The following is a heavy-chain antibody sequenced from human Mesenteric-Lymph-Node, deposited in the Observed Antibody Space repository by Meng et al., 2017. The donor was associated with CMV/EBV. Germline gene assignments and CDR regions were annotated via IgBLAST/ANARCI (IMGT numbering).Heavy chain of an antibody. Sequence: GESLKISCEASGFTFTTSGMHWVRQAPGKGLEWVAYIHYDGTIKLHADSVKGRFTISRDNSKNSFYLQMNSLRPEDTALYYCVKDPALYYWGQGTLVTVSS. CDR2: IHYDGTIK. V-gene: IGHV3-30*02. CDR3: VKDPALYY. CDR1: GFTFTTSG. J-gene: IGHJ4*02.